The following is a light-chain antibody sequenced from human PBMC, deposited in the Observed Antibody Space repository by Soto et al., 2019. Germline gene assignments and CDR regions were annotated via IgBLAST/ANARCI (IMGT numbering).Light chain of an antibody. V-gene: IGKV3-11*01. CDR1: QSISSY. Sequence: EIVLTQSPATLSSSPGERATLSCRASQSISSYLAWYQQKPGQAPRLLIYDASNRATGIPARFSGSGSGTDFILTISSLEPEDFAVYYCQNRSNWPPVYTFGQGTKLEIK. J-gene: IGKJ2*01. CDR3: QNRSNWPPVYT. CDR2: DAS.